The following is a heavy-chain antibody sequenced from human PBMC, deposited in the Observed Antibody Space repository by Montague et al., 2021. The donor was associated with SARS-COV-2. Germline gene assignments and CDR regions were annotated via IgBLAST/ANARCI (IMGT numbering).Heavy chain of an antibody. Sequence: TLSLTCTVSGGSISSGGYYWSWIRQHPGKGLEWIGYIYYSGSTYYTPSLKSRVTISVDTSKNQFSLKLSSVTAAAAAVYYCARVEVDGGYDFVAVDVWGQGTTVTVSS. CDR1: GGSISSGGYY. J-gene: IGHJ6*02. D-gene: IGHD5-12*01. CDR3: ARVEVDGGYDFVAVDV. CDR2: IYYSGST. V-gene: IGHV4-31*03.